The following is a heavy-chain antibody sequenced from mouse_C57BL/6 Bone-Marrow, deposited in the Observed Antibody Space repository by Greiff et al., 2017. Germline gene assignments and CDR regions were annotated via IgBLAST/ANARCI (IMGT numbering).Heavy chain of an antibody. CDR2: IYPRSGNT. J-gene: IGHJ2*01. V-gene: IGHV1-81*01. D-gene: IGHD1-1*01. CDR1: GYTFTSYG. CDR3: ASRHYYGSRNFDY. Sequence: VQLQQSGAELARPGASVKLSCKASGYTFTSYGISWVKQRTGQGLEWIGEIYPRSGNTYYNEKFKGKATLTADKSSSTAYMELRSLTSEYSAVYFCASRHYYGSRNFDYWGQGTTLTVSS.